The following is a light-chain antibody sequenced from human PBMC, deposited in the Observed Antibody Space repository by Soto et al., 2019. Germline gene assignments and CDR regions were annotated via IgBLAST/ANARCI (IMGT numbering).Light chain of an antibody. CDR2: GAS. CDR1: ESISSSY. CDR3: QQYGSSLPVT. V-gene: IGKV3-20*01. J-gene: IGKJ4*01. Sequence: PGDRATLSCRASESISSSYSAWYQQKPGQAPRLLIYGASSGATGIPDRFSGSGSGTDFTLTISRLEPEDFAVYYCQQYGSSLPVTVGGGTKVEIK.